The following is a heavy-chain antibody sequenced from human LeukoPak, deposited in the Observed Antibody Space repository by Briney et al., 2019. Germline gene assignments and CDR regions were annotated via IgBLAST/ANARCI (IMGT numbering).Heavy chain of an antibody. D-gene: IGHD2-2*01. CDR2: IYSSGAT. CDR1: GGSIAAYN. J-gene: IGHJ4*02. V-gene: IGHV4-4*09. Sequence: SETLSLTCTVSGGSIAAYNWIWIRQTPGQALEGIGHIYSSGATKYNPSLKSRATILLDTSKNQLSLKLSSVSAADTAVYYCARRTPGPQLDEYVAYFFDHWGQGTQVTVSS. CDR3: ARRTPGPQLDEYVAYFFDH.